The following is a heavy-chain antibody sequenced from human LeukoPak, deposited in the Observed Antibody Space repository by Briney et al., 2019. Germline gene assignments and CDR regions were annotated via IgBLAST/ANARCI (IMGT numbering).Heavy chain of an antibody. CDR3: ARGKYYGMDV. CDR1: GFTFSSYG. Sequence: PGGSLRLSCAASGFTFSSYGMHWVRQVPGKGLVWVSRIDSDGNFTNYADSVKGRFTISRDNAKSTLYLQMNSLNVDDTAVYYCARGKYYGMDVWGQGTTVTVSS. CDR2: IDSDGNFT. V-gene: IGHV3-74*01. J-gene: IGHJ6*02.